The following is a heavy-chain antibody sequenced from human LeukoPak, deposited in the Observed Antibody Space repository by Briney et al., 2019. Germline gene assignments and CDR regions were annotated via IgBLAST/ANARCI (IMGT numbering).Heavy chain of an antibody. CDR1: GFTFSSYG. CDR2: IWYDGSNK. Sequence: GGSLRLSCAASGFTFSSYGMHWVRQAPGKGLEWVAVIWYDGSNKYYADSVKGRFTISRDNSKNTLYLQMNSLRAEDTAVYYCAKDRTVTTHDYYFDYWGQGTLATVSS. CDR3: AKDRTVTTHDYYFDY. V-gene: IGHV3-33*06. J-gene: IGHJ4*02. D-gene: IGHD4-17*01.